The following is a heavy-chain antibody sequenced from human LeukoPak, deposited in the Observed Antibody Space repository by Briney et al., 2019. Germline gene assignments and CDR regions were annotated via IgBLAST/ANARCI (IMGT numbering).Heavy chain of an antibody. D-gene: IGHD2-2*01. Sequence: ASVKVSCKASGYTFTSYGISWVRQAPGEGLEWMGWISAYNGNTNYAQKLQGRVTMTTDTSTSTAYMELRSLRSDDTAVYYCARGLDIVVVPAAKEDAFDIWGQGTMVTVSS. J-gene: IGHJ3*02. V-gene: IGHV1-18*01. CDR2: ISAYNGNT. CDR3: ARGLDIVVVPAAKEDAFDI. CDR1: GYTFTSYG.